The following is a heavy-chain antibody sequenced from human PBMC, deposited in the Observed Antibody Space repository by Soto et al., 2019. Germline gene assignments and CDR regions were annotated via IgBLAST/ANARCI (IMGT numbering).Heavy chain of an antibody. V-gene: IGHV3-23*01. CDR2: ISGSGGST. J-gene: IGHJ4*02. D-gene: IGHD3-10*01. CDR3: AKDILWFGEPMDYFDY. CDR1: GFTFSSYA. Sequence: GSLRLSCAASGFTFSSYAMSWVRQAPGKGLEWVSAISGSGGSTYYADSVKGRFTISRDNSNNTLYLQMNSLRAEDTAVYYCAKDILWFGEPMDYFDYWGQGTLVTVSS.